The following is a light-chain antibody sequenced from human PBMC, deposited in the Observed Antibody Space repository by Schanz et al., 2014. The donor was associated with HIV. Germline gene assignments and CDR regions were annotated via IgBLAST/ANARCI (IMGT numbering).Light chain of an antibody. V-gene: IGKV3-20*01. Sequence: IVLTQSPGTLSLSPGEKATLSCKASQSINNDYLAWYQQKPGQAPRLLIYVASIRASGVPERFSGSGSGTDFTLKISRVEAEDVGVYYCMQGLQLLWTFGQGTKVEIK. CDR2: VAS. CDR1: QSINNDY. J-gene: IGKJ1*01. CDR3: MQGLQLLWT.